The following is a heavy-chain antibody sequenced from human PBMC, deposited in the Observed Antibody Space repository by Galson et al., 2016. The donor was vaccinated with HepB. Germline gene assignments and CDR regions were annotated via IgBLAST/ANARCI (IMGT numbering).Heavy chain of an antibody. CDR1: GFTFRNYG. J-gene: IGHJ6*04. Sequence: SLRLSCAASGFTFRNYGMTWVRQAPGKGLEVVSSISRSGDSTDYADSVKGRFTISRDNSKNTLSLQMNSLTADDTAIDYCFQGSTAPAVWGKGTTVTVSS. D-gene: IGHD2-2*01. CDR2: ISRSGDST. CDR3: FQGSTAPAV. V-gene: IGHV3-23*01.